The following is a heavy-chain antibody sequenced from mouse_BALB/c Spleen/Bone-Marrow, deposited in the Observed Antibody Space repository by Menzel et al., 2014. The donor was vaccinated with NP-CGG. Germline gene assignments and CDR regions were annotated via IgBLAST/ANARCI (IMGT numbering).Heavy chain of an antibody. J-gene: IGHJ4*01. CDR2: IYPEDGDT. V-gene: IGHV1-80*01. CDR1: GYEFSTYW. D-gene: IGHD2-1*01. CDR3: TRAGKGAMDY. Sequence: VQLQQSGAELVRPGASVKISCKASGYEFSTYWMNWVKQRPGQGLERIGQIYPEDGDTNYNGKFKDKVILTADKSSSAAYMQLSSLSAEDSAFYFCTRAGKGAMDYWGQGTSVTVSS.